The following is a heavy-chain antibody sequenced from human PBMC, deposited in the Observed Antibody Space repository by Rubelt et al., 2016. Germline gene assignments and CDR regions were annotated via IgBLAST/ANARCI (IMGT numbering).Heavy chain of an antibody. D-gene: IGHD1-7*01. Sequence: VQLLESGGGLVQPGGSLRLSCAASGFTFSSYAMSWVRQAPGKGLAWIGSIYYSGSTYYNPSLKSRVTISVDTSKNQFSLKLSSVTAADTAVYYCARTYWNLRSGMDVWGQGTTVTVSS. V-gene: IGHV4-38-2*01. CDR3: ARTYWNLRSGMDV. J-gene: IGHJ6*02. CDR1: GFTFSSYA. CDR2: IYYSGST.